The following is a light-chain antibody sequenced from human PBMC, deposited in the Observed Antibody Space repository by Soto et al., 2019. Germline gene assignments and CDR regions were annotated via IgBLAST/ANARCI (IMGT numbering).Light chain of an antibody. CDR3: QHYNNYSEA. Sequence: TVMTQSPATLSSSPGERVTLSCRASQSIGGNLAWYQQKPGKAPRLLIYATSTRQSGIPARFSASGSGTEFTLTISSLKHDDFAAYYCQHYNNYSEAFGQGTKVDIK. CDR2: ATS. CDR1: QSIGGN. V-gene: IGKV3-15*01. J-gene: IGKJ1*01.